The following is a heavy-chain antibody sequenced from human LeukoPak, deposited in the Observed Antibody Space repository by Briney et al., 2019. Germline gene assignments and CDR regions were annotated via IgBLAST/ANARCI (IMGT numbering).Heavy chain of an antibody. J-gene: IGHJ6*03. Sequence: GGSLRLSCAASGFTFDDYGTSWVRQAPGKGLEWVSGINWNGGNTHYADSVKGRFTISRDNAKNSLYLQMNSLRAEDTAVYYCARVDTGGGWYYYMDVWGKGTTVTVSS. CDR2: INWNGGNT. V-gene: IGHV3-20*04. CDR3: ARVDTGGGWYYYMDV. D-gene: IGHD1-14*01. CDR1: GFTFDDYG.